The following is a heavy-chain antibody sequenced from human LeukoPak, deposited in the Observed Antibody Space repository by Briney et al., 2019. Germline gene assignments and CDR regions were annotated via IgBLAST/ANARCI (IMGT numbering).Heavy chain of an antibody. CDR1: GGSISSSSYY. CDR3: ARQDSSGWYLSWFDP. J-gene: IGHJ5*02. Sequence: PSETLSLTCTVSGGSISSSSYYWGWIRQPPGKGLEWIGSIYYNGSTYYNPSLKSRVTISVDTSKNQFSLKLSSVTAADTAVYYCARQDSSGWYLSWFDPWGQGTLVTVSS. V-gene: IGHV4-39*01. D-gene: IGHD6-19*01. CDR2: IYYNGST.